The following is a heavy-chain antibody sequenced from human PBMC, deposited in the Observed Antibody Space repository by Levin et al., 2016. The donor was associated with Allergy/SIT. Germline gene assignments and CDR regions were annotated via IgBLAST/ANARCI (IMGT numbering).Heavy chain of an antibody. CDR2: IRYDGSNK. CDR3: AKDLRGPSFD. J-gene: IGHJ4*02. V-gene: IGHV3-30*02. Sequence: GESLKISCAASGFTFSSYGMHWVRQAPGKGLEWVAFIRYDGSNKYYADSVKGRFTISRDNSKNTLYLQMNSLRAEDTAVYYCAKDLRGPSFDWGQGTLVTVSS. CDR1: GFTFSSYG. D-gene: IGHD3-10*01.